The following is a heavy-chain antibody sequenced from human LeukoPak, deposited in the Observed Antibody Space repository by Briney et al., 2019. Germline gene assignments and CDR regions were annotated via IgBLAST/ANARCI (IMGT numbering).Heavy chain of an antibody. J-gene: IGHJ4*02. Sequence: SETLSLTCTVSGGSISGYYWSWIRQPPGKGLEWIGYIYYSVSATYNPSLKSRVTISVDTSKNQFSLRLSSVTAADTAVYYCARAGGTRDYYFDYWGQGTLVTVSS. CDR1: GGSISGYY. CDR3: ARAGGTRDYYFDY. V-gene: IGHV4-59*01. CDR2: IYYSVSA. D-gene: IGHD3-16*01.